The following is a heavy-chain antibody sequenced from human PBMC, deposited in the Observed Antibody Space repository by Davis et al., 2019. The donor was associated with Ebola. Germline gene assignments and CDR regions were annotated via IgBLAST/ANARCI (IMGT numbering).Heavy chain of an antibody. D-gene: IGHD3-16*02. V-gene: IGHV3-23*01. CDR3: AKGGYVWGSYRHFDY. Sequence: GESLKISCAASGFTFSSYAMSWVRQAPGKGLEWVSAISGSGGSTYYADSVKGRFTISRDNSKNTLYLQMNSLRAEDTAVYYCAKGGYVWGSYRHFDYWGQGTLVTVSS. CDR2: ISGSGGST. J-gene: IGHJ4*02. CDR1: GFTFSSYA.